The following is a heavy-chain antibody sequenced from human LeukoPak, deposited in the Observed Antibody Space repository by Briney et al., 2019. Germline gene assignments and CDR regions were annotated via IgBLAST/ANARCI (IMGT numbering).Heavy chain of an antibody. D-gene: IGHD3-3*01. CDR3: ARHDFWSGKYWFDP. CDR2: INHSGST. V-gene: IGHV4-34*01. Sequence: SETLSLTCAVYDGSFSGYYWSWIRQPPGKGLEWIGEINHSGSTNYNPSLKSRVTISVDTSKNQFSLKLSSVTAADTAVYYCARHDFWSGKYWFDPWGQGTLVTASS. CDR1: DGSFSGYY. J-gene: IGHJ5*02.